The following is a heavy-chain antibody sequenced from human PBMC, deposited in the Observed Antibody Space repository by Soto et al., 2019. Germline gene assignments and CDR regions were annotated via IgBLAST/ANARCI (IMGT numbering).Heavy chain of an antibody. CDR3: AKGGRQWLVTSDFNY. Sequence: VQLVESGGGVVQPGRSLRLSCAASGFTFSDYAMHWVRQAPGKGLEWVAVVSHDGRNTHYADYVKGRFTIPRDSSKNTVSLEMTSLRAEDTAVYYCAKGGRQWLVTSDFNYWGQGALVTVSS. V-gene: IGHV3-30*18. CDR1: GFTFSDYA. J-gene: IGHJ4*02. D-gene: IGHD6-19*01. CDR2: VSHDGRNT.